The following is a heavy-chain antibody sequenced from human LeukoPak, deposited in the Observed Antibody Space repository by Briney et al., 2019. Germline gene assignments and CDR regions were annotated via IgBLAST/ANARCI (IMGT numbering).Heavy chain of an antibody. J-gene: IGHJ6*02. CDR3: ARRWLGDPYGMDV. D-gene: IGHD3-10*01. CDR1: GFTFSSYS. Sequence: GGSLRLSCAASGFTFSSYSMNWVRQAPGKGLEWVSSISSSSSYIYYADSVKGRFTISRDNSKDTLYLEINSLRGEDTATYYCARRWLGDPYGMDVWGQGTTVTVSS. V-gene: IGHV3-21*04. CDR2: ISSSSSYI.